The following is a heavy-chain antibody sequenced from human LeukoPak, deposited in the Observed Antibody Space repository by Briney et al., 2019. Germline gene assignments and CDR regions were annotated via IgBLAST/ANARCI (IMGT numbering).Heavy chain of an antibody. CDR3: ARELLSGDPSIGN. V-gene: IGHV4-38-2*02. CDR1: GNSITNGYY. D-gene: IGHD7-27*01. Sequence: SETLSHTCTVSGNSITNGYYGGWIGQPPGRELEWIGNIYHSGSTYYNPSLKSRVTISVDTSKNQFSLKLGSVTAADTAVYYCARELLSGDPSIGNWGQGTLVTVSS. CDR2: IYHSGST. J-gene: IGHJ4*02.